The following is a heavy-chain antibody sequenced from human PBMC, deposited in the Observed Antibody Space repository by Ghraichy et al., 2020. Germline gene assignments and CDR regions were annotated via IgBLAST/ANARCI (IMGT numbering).Heavy chain of an antibody. D-gene: IGHD3-16*01. V-gene: IGHV4-4*02. J-gene: IGHJ4*02. CDR3: AFYDYVWGRVY. Sequence: SETLPLTCAVSGGSISSSNWWSWVRQPPGKGLEWIGEIYHSGSTNYNPSLKSRVTISVDKSKNQFSLKLSSVTAADTAVYYCAFYDYVWGRVYWGQGTLVTVSS. CDR2: IYHSGST. CDR1: GGSISSSNW.